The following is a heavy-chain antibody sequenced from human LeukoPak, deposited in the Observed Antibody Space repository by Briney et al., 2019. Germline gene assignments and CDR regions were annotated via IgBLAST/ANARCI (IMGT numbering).Heavy chain of an antibody. D-gene: IGHD6-13*01. CDR2: ISAYNGNT. J-gene: IGHJ4*02. V-gene: IGHV1-18*01. CDR3: ARVWAAGTFDY. Sequence: ASVKVSCKASGYAFTSYGISWVRQAPGQGLEWMGWISAYNGNTNYAQKLQGRITMTTDTSTSTAYMELRSLRSDDTAVYYCARVWAAGTFDYWGQGTLVTVSS. CDR1: GYAFTSYG.